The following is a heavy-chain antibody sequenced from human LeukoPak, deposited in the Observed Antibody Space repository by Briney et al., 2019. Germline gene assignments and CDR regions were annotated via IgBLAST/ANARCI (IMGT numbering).Heavy chain of an antibody. D-gene: IGHD6-6*01. CDR2: IIPIFGTA. CDR1: GGTFSSYA. V-gene: IGHV1-69*13. Sequence: SVKVSCKASGGTFSSYAISWVRQAPGQGLEWMGGIIPIFGTANYAQKFQGRVTITADESTSTAYMELSSLRSEDTAVYYCAKGGSETSSFWEHYFDYWGQGTLVTVSS. J-gene: IGHJ4*02. CDR3: AKGGSETSSFWEHYFDY.